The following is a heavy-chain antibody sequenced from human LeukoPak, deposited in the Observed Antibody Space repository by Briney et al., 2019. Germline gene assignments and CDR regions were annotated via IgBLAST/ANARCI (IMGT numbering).Heavy chain of an antibody. CDR1: GFTFDDYG. CDR2: INWNGGST. Sequence: PWGSLRLSCAASGFTFDDYGMSWVRQAPGKGLEWVSGINWNGGSTGYADSVKGRFTISRDNAKNSLYLQMNSLRAEDTALYYCATLLYPAYYYGMDVWGQGTTVTVSS. D-gene: IGHD2-8*01. J-gene: IGHJ6*02. CDR3: ATLLYPAYYYGMDV. V-gene: IGHV3-20*04.